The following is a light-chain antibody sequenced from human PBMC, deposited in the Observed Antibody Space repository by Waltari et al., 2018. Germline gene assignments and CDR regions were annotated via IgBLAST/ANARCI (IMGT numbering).Light chain of an antibody. CDR1: QRLTSIS. J-gene: IGKJ4*01. Sequence: EIVLTPPPGTLSLSPGHRATLSCSASQRLTSISLTWYQQKLVQAPRLLIYGTSSRATVIPDRFSCSGSGTDFTLTISRREPEDFAVYYCQQYDGEVVTFGGGTKVEI. CDR2: GTS. CDR3: QQYDGEVVT. V-gene: IGKV3-20*01.